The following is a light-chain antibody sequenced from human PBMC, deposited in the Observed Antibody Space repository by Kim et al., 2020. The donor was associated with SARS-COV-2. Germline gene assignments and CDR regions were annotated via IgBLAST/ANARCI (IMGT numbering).Light chain of an antibody. CDR2: GKN. CDR1: SLRSYY. J-gene: IGLJ3*02. V-gene: IGLV3-19*01. Sequence: ALGQTVTIPCQGDSLRSYYASWYQQKPGQAPVLIVYGKNSRPSGIPDRFSGSYSGNTASLTITGAQAADEADYYCSSRDTSGDQWMFGGGTQLTVL. CDR3: SSRDTSGDQWM.